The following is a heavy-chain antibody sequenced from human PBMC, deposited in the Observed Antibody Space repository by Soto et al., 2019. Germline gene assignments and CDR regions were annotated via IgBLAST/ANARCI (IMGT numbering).Heavy chain of an antibody. D-gene: IGHD2-15*01. CDR2: IYHSGST. CDR1: GGSISSSNW. V-gene: IGHV4-4*02. J-gene: IGHJ6*02. CDR3: ARVLIGGCSGGSCYSGLGYYYYGMDV. Sequence: SETLSLTCAVSGGSISSSNWWSWVRQPPGKGLEWIGEIYHSGSTNYNPSLKSRVTISVDKSKNQFSLKLSSVTAADTAVYYCARVLIGGCSGGSCYSGLGYYYYGMDVWGQGTTVTVSS.